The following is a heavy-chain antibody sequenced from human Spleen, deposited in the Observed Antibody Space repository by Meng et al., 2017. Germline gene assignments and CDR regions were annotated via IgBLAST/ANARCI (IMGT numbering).Heavy chain of an antibody. CDR2: IFHNGNT. V-gene: IGHV4-38-2*02. Sequence: SETLSLTCTVSGYSISSGYYWGWIRQTPEKGLEWIGSIFHNGNTYYNPSLKSRVTISVDTSKNQFSLKLNSVTAADTAVYYCARTAYSSGWYSFDYWGQGTLVTVSS. J-gene: IGHJ4*02. D-gene: IGHD6-19*01. CDR1: GYSISSGYY. CDR3: ARTAYSSGWYSFDY.